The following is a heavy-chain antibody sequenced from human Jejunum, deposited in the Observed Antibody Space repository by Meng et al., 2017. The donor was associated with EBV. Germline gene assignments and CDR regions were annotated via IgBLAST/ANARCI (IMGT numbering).Heavy chain of an antibody. CDR3: ARGGPDFGDYVPFDY. CDR1: GASINRGAYL. V-gene: IGHV4-30-2*01. CDR2: IYHIGRT. J-gene: IGHJ4*02. D-gene: IGHD4-17*01. Sequence: LPRSPSCIVTPSQTPPHTCAVPGASINRGAYLCSWIRQPPGKGLEWIGNIYHIGRTYYNPSLKSRVTISVDRSKNQFSLKLTSVTAADTAVYYCARGGPDFGDYVPFDYWGQGTLVTVSS.